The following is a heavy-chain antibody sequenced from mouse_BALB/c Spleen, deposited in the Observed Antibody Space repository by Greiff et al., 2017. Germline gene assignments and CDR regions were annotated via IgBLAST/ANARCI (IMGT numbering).Heavy chain of an antibody. CDR1: GYSITSGYY. J-gene: IGHJ2*01. D-gene: IGHD2-2*01. V-gene: IGHV3-6*02. CDR2: ISYDGSN. Sequence: EVQLVESGPGLVKPSQSLSLTCSVTGYSITSGYYWNWIRQFPGNKLEWMGYISYDGSNNYNPSLKNRISITRDTSKNQFFLKLNSVTTEDTATYYCARALYYGYDRYFDYWGQGTTLTVSS. CDR3: ARALYYGYDRYFDY.